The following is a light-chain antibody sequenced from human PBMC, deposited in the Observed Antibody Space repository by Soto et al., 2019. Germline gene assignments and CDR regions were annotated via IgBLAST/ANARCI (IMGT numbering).Light chain of an antibody. V-gene: IGKV3-11*01. J-gene: IGKJ3*01. CDR2: DAS. CDR3: QQRTNWPRT. Sequence: EIVLTQSPGTLSLSPGERATLSCRASQSVSYYLAWYQQKPGQAPRLLIYDASSRATGVPDRFSGSGSGTDFTLTISSLEPEDFAVYYCQQRTNWPRTFGPGTKVDIK. CDR1: QSVSYY.